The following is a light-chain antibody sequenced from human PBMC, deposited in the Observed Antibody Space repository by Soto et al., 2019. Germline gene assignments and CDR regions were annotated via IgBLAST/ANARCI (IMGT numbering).Light chain of an antibody. V-gene: IGKV1-5*03. CDR1: QYIHSY. Sequence: DIQMTQSPSTLSASVGDRDTITCRASQYIHSYLAWYQHKPGEAPKLLIYEAANLESGVPSRFSGSGTGTEFTLTISSLQPDDFPTYYRQQSNNYPWTFGQGTRVEI. CDR3: QQSNNYPWT. CDR2: EAA. J-gene: IGKJ1*01.